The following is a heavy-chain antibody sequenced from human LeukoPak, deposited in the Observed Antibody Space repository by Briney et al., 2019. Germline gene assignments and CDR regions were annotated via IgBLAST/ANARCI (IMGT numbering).Heavy chain of an antibody. J-gene: IGHJ5*02. D-gene: IGHD2-15*01. CDR3: ARDDCSGGSCYSVDP. Sequence: ASVKVSCKASGYTFTDYYMHWIRQAPGQGLEWMGWINPNSGGTNYAQKFQGRVTMTRDTSISTAYMELSRLRSDDTAVYYCARDDCSGGSCYSVDPWGQGTLVTVSS. CDR2: INPNSGGT. CDR1: GYTFTDYY. V-gene: IGHV1-2*02.